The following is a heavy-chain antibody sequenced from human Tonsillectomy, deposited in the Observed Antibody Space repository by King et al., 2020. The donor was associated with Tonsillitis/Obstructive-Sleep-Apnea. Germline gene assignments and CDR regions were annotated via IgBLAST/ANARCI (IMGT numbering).Heavy chain of an antibody. Sequence: QLQESGPGLVKPSETLSLTCTVSGGSISSSSYYWGWFRQPPGKGLEWIGTIYYNGSTYHNPSLKSRVTISVNTSKNQFSVKRSSVTAADTAVYYCAGHGGLVGGIKYMAVWGKGTTVTVSS. CDR3: AGHGGLVGGIKYMAV. CDR1: GGSISSSSYY. J-gene: IGHJ6*03. CDR2: IYYNGST. V-gene: IGHV4-39*01. D-gene: IGHD1-26*01.